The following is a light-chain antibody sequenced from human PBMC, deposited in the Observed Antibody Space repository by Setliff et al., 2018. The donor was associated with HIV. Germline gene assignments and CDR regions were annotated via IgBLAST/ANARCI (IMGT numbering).Light chain of an antibody. CDR1: SSDVGAYNY. CDR3: SSYSTTNTIL. J-gene: IGLJ2*01. V-gene: IGLV2-14*01. CDR2: EVR. Sequence: QSALTQPASVSGSPGQSITISCTGTSSDVGAYNYVSWFQQHPGKAPKLIIYEVRTRPSGVSTRFSGSKSGDTASLTISGLQAEDEADYYCSSYSTTNTILFGGGT.